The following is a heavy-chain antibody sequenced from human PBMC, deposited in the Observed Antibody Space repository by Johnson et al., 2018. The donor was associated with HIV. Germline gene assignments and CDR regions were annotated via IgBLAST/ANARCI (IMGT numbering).Heavy chain of an antibody. D-gene: IGHD3-16*01. CDR3: AAGGRTEAGA. CDR2: IKEDGSEK. Sequence: VQLMESGGGLVQPGGSLRLSCAASGFSFGDYWMTWVRQAPGKGLELVANIKEDGSEKYHVDSVKGRFTISRDNAKNSLYLQMNSLRADDTAGYYGAAGGRTEAGAWGQGTMVTVSS. J-gene: IGHJ3*01. CDR1: GFSFGDYW. V-gene: IGHV3-7*02.